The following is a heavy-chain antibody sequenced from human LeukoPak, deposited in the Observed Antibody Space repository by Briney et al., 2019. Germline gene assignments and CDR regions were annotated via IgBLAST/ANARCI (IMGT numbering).Heavy chain of an antibody. CDR1: GGSISSGSYY. CDR3: ARLWGQSGDYYGMDV. D-gene: IGHD3-10*01. J-gene: IGHJ6*02. CDR2: IYYSGST. Sequence: PSETLSLTCTVSGGSISSGSYYWSWIRQPPGKGLERIGYIYYSGSTNYNPSLKSRVTISVDTSKNQFSLKLSSVTAADTAVYYCARLWGQSGDYYGMDVWGQGTTVTVSS. V-gene: IGHV4-61*01.